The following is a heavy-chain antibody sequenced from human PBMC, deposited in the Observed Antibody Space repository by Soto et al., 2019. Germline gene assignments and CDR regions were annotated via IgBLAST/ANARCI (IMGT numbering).Heavy chain of an antibody. V-gene: IGHV6-1*01. CDR1: GDSVSSNSAA. Sequence: SQTLSLTGTISGDSVSSNSAAWNWIRQSPSRGLEWLGRTYYRSKWYNDYAVSVKSRITINPDTSKNQFSLQLNSVTPEDTAVYYCARVEDIVVVPAAMQEGEGAFDIWGQGTMVTVSS. CDR3: ARVEDIVVVPAAMQEGEGAFDI. J-gene: IGHJ3*02. CDR2: TYYRSKWYN. D-gene: IGHD2-2*01.